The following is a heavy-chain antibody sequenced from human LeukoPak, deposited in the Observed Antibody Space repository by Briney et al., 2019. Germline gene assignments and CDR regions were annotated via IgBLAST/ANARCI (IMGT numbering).Heavy chain of an antibody. Sequence: ASVKVSCKASGYTFTGYYMHWVRQAPGQGLEWMGWINPNSGGTNYAQKFQGWVTMARDTSISTAYMELSRLRSDDTAVYYCARGNLPDYYDSSGYLYYFDYWGQGTLVTVSS. V-gene: IGHV1-2*04. CDR2: INPNSGGT. CDR3: ARGNLPDYYDSSGYLYYFDY. D-gene: IGHD3-22*01. CDR1: GYTFTGYY. J-gene: IGHJ4*02.